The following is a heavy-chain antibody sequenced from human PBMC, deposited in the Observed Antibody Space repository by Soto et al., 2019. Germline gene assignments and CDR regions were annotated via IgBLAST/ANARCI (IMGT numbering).Heavy chain of an antibody. J-gene: IGHJ4*02. CDR3: ARDKITGLFDY. D-gene: IGHD2-8*02. V-gene: IGHV4-34*01. CDR2: INHSGST. CDR1: GGSFSGYY. Sequence: PSETLSLTCAVYGGSFSGYYWTWIRQPPGTGLEWIGEINHSGSTNYNPSLKSRVTISVDTSKNQFSLKLTFVTVADTAVYYCARDKITGLFDYWGQGTLVTVSS.